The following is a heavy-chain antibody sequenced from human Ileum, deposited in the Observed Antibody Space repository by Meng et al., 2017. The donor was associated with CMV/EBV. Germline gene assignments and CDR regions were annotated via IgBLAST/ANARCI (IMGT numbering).Heavy chain of an antibody. V-gene: IGHV3-30*04. J-gene: IGHJ4*02. D-gene: IGHD3-9*01. Sequence: FTFSSDARHWVRQAPGKGLEWVAVISYDGSNKYYADSVKGRFTISRDNSKNTLYLQMNSLRAEDTAVYYCARGLTPSYYDILTGLGYWGQGTLVTVSS. CDR3: ARGLTPSYYDILTGLGY. CDR1: FTFSSDA. CDR2: ISYDGSNK.